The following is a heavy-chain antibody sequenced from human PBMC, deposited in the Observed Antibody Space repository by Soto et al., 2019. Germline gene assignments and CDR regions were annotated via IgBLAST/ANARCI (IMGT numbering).Heavy chain of an antibody. CDR2: IIPILGIA. CDR3: ARDKVAADGTEGAFDI. Sequence: QVQLVQSGAEVKKPGCSVKVCCKASGGTFSSYTISWVRQAPGQGLEWMGRIIPILGIANYAQKFQGRVTITADKSTSTAYMQLSSLRSEDTAVYYCARDKVAADGTEGAFDIWGQGTMVTVSS. CDR1: GGTFSSYT. D-gene: IGHD6-13*01. J-gene: IGHJ3*02. V-gene: IGHV1-69*08.